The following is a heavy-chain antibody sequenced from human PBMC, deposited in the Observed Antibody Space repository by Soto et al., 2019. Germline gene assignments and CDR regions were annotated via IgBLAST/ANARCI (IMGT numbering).Heavy chain of an antibody. D-gene: IGHD5-12*01. Sequence: GGSLRLSCAVSGFTFSSYAMHWVRQAPGKGLEWVAVISYDGSNKYYADSVKGRFTISRDNSKNTLYLQMNSLRAEDTAVYYCARDGGYDFHYYYGMDVWGQGTTVTVSS. V-gene: IGHV3-30-3*01. CDR2: ISYDGSNK. CDR3: ARDGGYDFHYYYGMDV. CDR1: GFTFSSYA. J-gene: IGHJ6*02.